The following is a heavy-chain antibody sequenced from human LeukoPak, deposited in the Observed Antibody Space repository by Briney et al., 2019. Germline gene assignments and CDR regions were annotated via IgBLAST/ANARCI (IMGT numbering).Heavy chain of an antibody. V-gene: IGHV3-23*01. CDR3: ARDEAWLRFLY. J-gene: IGHJ4*02. CDR2: ISGTGDIT. CDR1: GGSISSYY. Sequence: PSETLSLTCTVSGGSISSYYWSWIRQAPGKGLEWVSGISGTGDITYYADSVKGRFTISRDNFKDTLYLQMNTLGAEDTAVYYCARDEAWLRFLYWGQGTLVTVSS. D-gene: IGHD5-12*01.